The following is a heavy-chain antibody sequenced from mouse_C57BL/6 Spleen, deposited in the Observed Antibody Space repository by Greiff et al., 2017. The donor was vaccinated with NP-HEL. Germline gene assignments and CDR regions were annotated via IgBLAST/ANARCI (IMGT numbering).Heavy chain of an antibody. CDR3: ARAPYYSNYWAMDY. J-gene: IGHJ4*01. CDR1: GYTFTSYW. D-gene: IGHD2-5*01. V-gene: IGHV1-64*01. CDR2: IHPNSGST. Sequence: QVQLKQPGAELVKPGASVKLSCKASGYTFTSYWMHWVKQRPGQGLEWIGMIHPNSGSTNYNEKFKSKATLTVDKSSSTAYMQLSSLTSEDSAVYYCARAPYYSNYWAMDYWGQGTSVTVSS.